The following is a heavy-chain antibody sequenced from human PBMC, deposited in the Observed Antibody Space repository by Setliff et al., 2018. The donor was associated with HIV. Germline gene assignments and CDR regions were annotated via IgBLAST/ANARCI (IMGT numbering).Heavy chain of an antibody. Sequence: SETLSLPCPVSYGSISGHYWTWIRQPPGKGLEWIGYIHHSGGTQYNPSLMSRLTMSVDSSKNQFSLSLSSVTAADTAVYYCARLPDINSWPFDYWARGTLVTVSS. CDR2: IHHSGGT. CDR3: ARLPDINSWPFDY. J-gene: IGHJ4*02. D-gene: IGHD6-13*01. CDR1: YGSISGHY. V-gene: IGHV4-59*11.